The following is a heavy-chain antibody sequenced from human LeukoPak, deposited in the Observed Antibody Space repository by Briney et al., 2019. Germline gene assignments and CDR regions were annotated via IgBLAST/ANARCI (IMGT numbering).Heavy chain of an antibody. V-gene: IGHV3-30-3*01. CDR3: ASSGITGTFDY. CDR2: ISYDGSNK. CDR1: GFTFSSYA. D-gene: IGHD1-7*01. Sequence: GGSLRLSCAASGFTFSSYAMHWVRQAPGKGLEWVAVISYDGSNKYYADSVKGRFTISRDNSKNTLYLQMNSLRAEDTAVYYCASSGITGTFDYWGQGTLVTVSS. J-gene: IGHJ4*02.